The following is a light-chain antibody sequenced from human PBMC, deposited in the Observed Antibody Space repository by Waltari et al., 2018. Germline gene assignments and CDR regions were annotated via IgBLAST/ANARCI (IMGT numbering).Light chain of an antibody. Sequence: DIQITQSPSSLSASVGDSVTITCRASQDINNHLAWYQRKPGKLPQLLIYDASTLHSGVPPRFSGSRSGTEFTLTISSLQPEEFATYYCQKYNDVPQPFGGGTKVEIK. CDR1: QDINNH. CDR2: DAS. V-gene: IGKV1-27*01. CDR3: QKYNDVPQP. J-gene: IGKJ4*01.